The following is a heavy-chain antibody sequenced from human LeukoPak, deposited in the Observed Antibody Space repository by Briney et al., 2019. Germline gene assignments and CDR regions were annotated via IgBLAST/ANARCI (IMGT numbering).Heavy chain of an antibody. CDR2: ISAYNGNT. D-gene: IGHD4-23*01. V-gene: IGHV1-18*01. J-gene: IGHJ5*02. CDR1: GYTFTSYG. CDR3: ARSERVVTVDWFDP. Sequence: GASVKVSCKASGYTFTSYGIGWVRQAPGQGLEWMGWISAYNGNTNYAQKLQGRVTMTTDTSTSTAYMELRSLRSDDTAVYYCARSERVVTVDWFDPWGQGTLVTVSS.